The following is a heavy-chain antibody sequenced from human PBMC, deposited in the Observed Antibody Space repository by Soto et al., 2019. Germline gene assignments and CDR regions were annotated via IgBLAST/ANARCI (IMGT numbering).Heavy chain of an antibody. CDR2: INPNSGGT. CDR1: GYTFTGYY. D-gene: IGHD1-1*01. Sequence: ASVKVSCKASGYTFTGYYMYWVRQAPGQGLEWMGWINPNSGGTNYAQKFQGWVTMTRYTSISTAYMELSRLRSDDTAVYYCARASKLAPFADAFDIWGQGTMVTVSS. J-gene: IGHJ3*02. V-gene: IGHV1-2*04. CDR3: ARASKLAPFADAFDI.